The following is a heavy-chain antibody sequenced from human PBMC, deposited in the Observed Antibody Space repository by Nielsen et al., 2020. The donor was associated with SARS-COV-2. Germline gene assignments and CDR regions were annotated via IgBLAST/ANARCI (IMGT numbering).Heavy chain of an antibody. J-gene: IGHJ6*02. CDR3: ARDSVVVVAATPTPRYYGMDV. V-gene: IGHV3-23*01. CDR2: ISGSGGST. CDR1: GFTFSSYA. D-gene: IGHD2-15*01. Sequence: GGSLRLSCAASGFTFSSYAMSWVRQAPGKGLEWVSAISGSGGSTYYADSVKGRFTISRDNSKNTLYLQMNSLRAEDTAVYYCARDSVVVVAATPTPRYYGMDVWGQGTTVTVSS.